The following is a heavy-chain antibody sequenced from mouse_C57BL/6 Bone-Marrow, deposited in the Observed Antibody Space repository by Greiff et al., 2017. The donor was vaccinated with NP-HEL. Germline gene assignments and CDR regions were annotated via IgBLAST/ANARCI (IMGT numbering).Heavy chain of an antibody. CDR3: ARELGQGY. J-gene: IGHJ2*01. CDR2: ISYDGSN. Sequence: EVQLVESGPGLVKPSQSLSLTCSVSGYSITSGYYWKWIRQFPGNKLEWMGYISYDGSNNYNPYLKNRISITRDTSKNQFFLKLNSVTTEDTATYYCARELGQGYWGQGTTLTVSS. V-gene: IGHV3-6*01. CDR1: GYSITSGYY. D-gene: IGHD3-3*01.